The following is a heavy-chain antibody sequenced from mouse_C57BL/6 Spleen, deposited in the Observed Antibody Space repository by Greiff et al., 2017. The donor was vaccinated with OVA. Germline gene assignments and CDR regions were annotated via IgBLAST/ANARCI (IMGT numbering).Heavy chain of an antibody. J-gene: IGHJ4*01. CDR1: GFNIKDDY. V-gene: IGHV14-4*01. CDR3: SCGSSYDAMDY. Sequence: VQLQQSGAELVRPGASVKLSCTASGFNIKDDYMHWVKQRPEQGLEWIGWIDPENGDTEYASKFQGKATITADTSSNTAYLQLSSLTSEDTAVYYCSCGSSYDAMDYWGQGTSVTVSS. D-gene: IGHD1-1*01. CDR2: IDPENGDT.